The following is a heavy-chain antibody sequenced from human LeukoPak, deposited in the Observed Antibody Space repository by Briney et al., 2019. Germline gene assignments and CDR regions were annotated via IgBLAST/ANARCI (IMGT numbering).Heavy chain of an antibody. V-gene: IGHV3-21*04. D-gene: IGHD2-21*02. Sequence: GGSLRLSCAASGFTFSSYSMNWVRQAPGKGLEWVSSISSSSSYIYYADSVKGRFTISRDNSKNTLYLQMNSLRVEDTAVYYCAKLFGKVVTATSSRYFDLWGRGTLVTVSS. J-gene: IGHJ2*01. CDR3: AKLFGKVVTATSSRYFDL. CDR2: ISSSSSYI. CDR1: GFTFSSYS.